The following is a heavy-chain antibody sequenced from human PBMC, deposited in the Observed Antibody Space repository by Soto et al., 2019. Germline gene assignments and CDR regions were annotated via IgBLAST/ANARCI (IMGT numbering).Heavy chain of an antibody. CDR3: ARDLGGGAQYDAFDI. Sequence: KPSETLSLTCTVSGGSVSSGSYYWSWIRQPPGKGLEWIGYIYYSGSTNYNPSLKSRVTISVDTSKNQFSLKLSSVTAADTAVYYCARDLGGGAQYDAFDIWGQGTMVTVSS. CDR1: GGSVSSGSYY. D-gene: IGHD3-10*01. V-gene: IGHV4-61*01. CDR2: IYYSGST. J-gene: IGHJ3*02.